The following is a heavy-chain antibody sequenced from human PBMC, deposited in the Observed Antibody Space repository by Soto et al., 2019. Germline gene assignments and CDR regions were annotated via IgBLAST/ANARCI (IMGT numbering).Heavy chain of an antibody. Sequence: QVHLVQSGAEVKKPGASVKVSCKTSGYTFTRYGISWVRQAPGQGLEWMGWISGYDGRTNFAQKVQDRVTMTTDTSTRTFFMELRSLSSDDTAVYYCAREGDVPYYYYGMDVWGQGTTVTVSS. CDR3: AREGDVPYYYYGMDV. D-gene: IGHD2-21*02. CDR2: ISGYDGRT. CDR1: GYTFTRYG. V-gene: IGHV1-18*01. J-gene: IGHJ6*02.